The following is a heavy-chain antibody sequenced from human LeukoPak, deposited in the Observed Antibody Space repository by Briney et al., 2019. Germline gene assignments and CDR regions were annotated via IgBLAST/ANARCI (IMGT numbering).Heavy chain of an antibody. Sequence: GGSLRLPCAASGFTFRTYAMSWVRQAPGKGLEWVSSISSSGGTTYYADSVKGRFTISTDNSKNTLYLQMNSLRAEDTAVYFCEGHSSGWTDYWGQGTLVTVSS. CDR3: EGHSSGWTDY. CDR1: GFTFRTYA. D-gene: IGHD6-19*01. J-gene: IGHJ4*02. V-gene: IGHV3-23*01. CDR2: ISSSGGTT.